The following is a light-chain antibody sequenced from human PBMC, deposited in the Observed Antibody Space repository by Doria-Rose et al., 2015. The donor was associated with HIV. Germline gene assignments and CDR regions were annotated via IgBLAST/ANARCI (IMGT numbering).Light chain of an antibody. V-gene: IGKV3-20*01. CDR2: GAS. CDR1: QSVSSSY. J-gene: IGKJ2*01. Sequence: IVMTQSPGTLSLSPGERATLSCRASQSVSSSYLAWYQQKPGQAPRLLIYGASSRATGIPDRFSGSGSGIDFTLTISRLEPEDLAVYYCQQYGSSPRYTFGQGTRLEIK. CDR3: QQYGSSPRYT.